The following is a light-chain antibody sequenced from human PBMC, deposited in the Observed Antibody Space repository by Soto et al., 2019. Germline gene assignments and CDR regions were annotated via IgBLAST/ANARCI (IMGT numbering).Light chain of an antibody. V-gene: IGLV1-47*01. CDR2: RNN. Sequence: QSVLTQPPSASGTPGQRVTISCSGSSSNIGSNYVYWYQQLPGTAPKLLIYRNNQRPSGVPDRFSGSKSGTSASLAISGLRSEDEADYYCAAWDDSVSGSVVFGGGTKLTVL. CDR1: SSNIGSNY. CDR3: AAWDDSVSGSVV. J-gene: IGLJ2*01.